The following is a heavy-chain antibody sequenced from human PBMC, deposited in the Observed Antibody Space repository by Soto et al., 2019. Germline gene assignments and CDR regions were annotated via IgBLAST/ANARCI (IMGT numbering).Heavy chain of an antibody. CDR1: GGSISSGGYY. J-gene: IGHJ5*02. V-gene: IGHV4-31*03. CDR3: ARVYCSGGSCYEYNWFDP. D-gene: IGHD2-15*01. CDR2: IYYSGST. Sequence: PSETLSLTCTVSGGSISSGGYYWSWIRQHPGKGLEWIGYIYYSGSTYYNPSLKSRVTISVDTSKNQFSLKLSSVTAADTAVYYCARVYCSGGSCYEYNWFDPWGQGTLVTVSS.